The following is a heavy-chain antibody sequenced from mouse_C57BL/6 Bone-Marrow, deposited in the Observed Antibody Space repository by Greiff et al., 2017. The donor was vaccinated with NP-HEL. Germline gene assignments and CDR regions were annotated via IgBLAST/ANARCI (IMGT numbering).Heavy chain of an antibody. J-gene: IGHJ3*01. D-gene: IGHD2-2*01. CDR3: AGSGGYDWFAY. Sequence: QVQLQQPGAELVRPGSSVKLSCKASGYTFTSYWMDWVKQRPGQGLEWIGNIYPSDSETHYNQKFKDKATLTVDKSSSTAYMQLSSLTAEDSAVYYCAGSGGYDWFAYWGQGTLVTVSA. CDR2: IYPSDSET. CDR1: GYTFTSYW. V-gene: IGHV1-61*01.